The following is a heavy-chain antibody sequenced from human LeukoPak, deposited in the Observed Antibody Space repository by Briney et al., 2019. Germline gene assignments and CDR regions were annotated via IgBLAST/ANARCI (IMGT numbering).Heavy chain of an antibody. CDR2: IKQDGSEK. Sequence: GGSLRLSCAASGFTFSSYWMSWVRQAPGKGLEWVANIKQDGSEKYYVDSVKGRFTISRDNAKNSLYLQMNSLRAEDTAVYYCARDAKKIDFWSGYYNYYYYGMDVWGQGTTATVSS. CDR1: GFTFSSYW. D-gene: IGHD3-3*01. V-gene: IGHV3-7*01. J-gene: IGHJ6*02. CDR3: ARDAKKIDFWSGYYNYYYYGMDV.